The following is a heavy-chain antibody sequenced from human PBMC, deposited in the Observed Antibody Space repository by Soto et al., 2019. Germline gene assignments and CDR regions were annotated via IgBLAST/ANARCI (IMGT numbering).Heavy chain of an antibody. CDR1: GGTFSSYD. Sequence: SVKVSCKSSGGTFSSYDISWVLQAPGQGLEWMGGIIPIFGTANYAQKFQGRVTITADESTSTAYMELSSLRSEDTAVYYCARGGSSWLNWFDPWGQGTLVTVSS. V-gene: IGHV1-69*01. CDR2: IIPIFGTA. D-gene: IGHD6-13*01. CDR3: ARGGSSWLNWFDP. J-gene: IGHJ5*02.